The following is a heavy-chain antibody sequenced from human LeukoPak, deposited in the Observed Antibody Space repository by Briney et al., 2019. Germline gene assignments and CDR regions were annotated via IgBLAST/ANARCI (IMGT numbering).Heavy chain of an antibody. Sequence: SVKVSCKASGGTFSSYAISWVRQAPGQGLEWMGRIIPILGIANYAQKFQGRVTITADKSTSTVYMELSSLRSEDTAVYYCASYYYDFWSGYFDPWGQGTLVTVSS. CDR1: GGTFSSYA. CDR2: IIPILGIA. J-gene: IGHJ5*02. V-gene: IGHV1-69*04. CDR3: ASYYYDFWSGYFDP. D-gene: IGHD3-3*01.